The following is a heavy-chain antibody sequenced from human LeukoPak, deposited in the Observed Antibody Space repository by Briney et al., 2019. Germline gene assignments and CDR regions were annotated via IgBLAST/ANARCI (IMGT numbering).Heavy chain of an antibody. CDR3: ARELYDSSGYRRKEIDY. CDR1: GGTFSSYA. Sequence: SVKVSCKASGGTFSSYAISWVRQAPGQGLEWMGGIIPIFGTANYAQKFQGRVTITADESTSTAYMELSSLRSEDTAVYYCARELYDSSGYRRKEIDYWGQGTLVTVSS. V-gene: IGHV1-69*13. D-gene: IGHD3-22*01. J-gene: IGHJ4*02. CDR2: IIPIFGTA.